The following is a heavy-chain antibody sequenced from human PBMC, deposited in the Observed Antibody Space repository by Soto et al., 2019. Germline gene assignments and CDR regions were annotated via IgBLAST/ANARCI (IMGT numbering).Heavy chain of an antibody. J-gene: IGHJ4*02. CDR3: ARRYGGNFDY. CDR2: IYHSGST. V-gene: IGHV4-4*02. D-gene: IGHD1-26*01. Sequence: PSETLSLTCAVSGDSISSSKWWSWVRQPPGKGLEWIGEIYHSGSTNYNPSLKSRVTISIDTSKNHFSLKVTSVTAADTAVYYCARRYGGNFDYWGQGTLVTVST. CDR1: GDSISSSKW.